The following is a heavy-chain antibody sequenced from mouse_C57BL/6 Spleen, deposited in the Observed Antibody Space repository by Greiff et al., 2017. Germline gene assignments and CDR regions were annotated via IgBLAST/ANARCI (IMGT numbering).Heavy chain of an antibody. CDR2: ISYIGST. Sequence: EVQLQQSGPGLAKPSQTLSLTCSVTGYSITSDYWNWIRKFPGNKLEYMGYISYIGSTYYNTSRKNRISITRDTSKNQYYLQLNSVTTEDTATYYCERRRGGLTADFDGWGKGTTLTVSS. CDR3: ERRRGGLTADFDG. V-gene: IGHV3-8*01. D-gene: IGHD1-2*01. CDR1: GYSITSDY. J-gene: IGHJ2*01.